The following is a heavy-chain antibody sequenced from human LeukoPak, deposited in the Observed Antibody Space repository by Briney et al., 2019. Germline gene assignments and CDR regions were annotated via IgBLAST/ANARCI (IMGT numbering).Heavy chain of an antibody. CDR1: GGSFSGYY. CDR2: INHSGST. CDR3: HLDYGDYRRPHYFDY. Sequence: SETLSLTSAVYGGSFSGYYWSWIRQPPGKGLEWIGEINHSGSTNYNPSLKSRVTISVYTSKNQFSLKLSSVTAADTAVYYCHLDYGDYRRPHYFDYWGQGTLVTVSS. J-gene: IGHJ4*02. V-gene: IGHV4-34*01. D-gene: IGHD4-17*01.